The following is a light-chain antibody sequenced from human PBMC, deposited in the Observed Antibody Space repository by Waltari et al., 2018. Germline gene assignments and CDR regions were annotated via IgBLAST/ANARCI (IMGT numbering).Light chain of an antibody. J-gene: IGLJ2*01. CDR3: QVWDGTTDHPYVV. V-gene: IGLV3-21*02. CDR2: DES. Sequence: SYVLTQPPSVSVAPGQTARMTCGGSKLGNRGVYWYQQKPGQAPLLVIYDESDRPSGIPDRFSGSKSGTTATLTISGVEAGDEAEYYCQVWDGTTDHPYVVFGGGTKLTVL. CDR1: KLGNRG.